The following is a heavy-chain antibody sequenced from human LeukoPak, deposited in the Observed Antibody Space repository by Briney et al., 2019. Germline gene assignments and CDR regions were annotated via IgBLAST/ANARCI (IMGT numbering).Heavy chain of an antibody. CDR1: GFTSSSYE. Sequence: GGSLRLSCAASGFTSSSYEMNWVRQAPGKGLEWVSYISSSGSTIYYADSVKGRFTISRQNAKNSLYLQMNSLRDGDTAVYYCARVDTVMGADAFDIWGQGTKVTVSS. CDR2: ISSSGSTI. V-gene: IGHV3-48*03. J-gene: IGHJ3*02. D-gene: IGHD5-18*01. CDR3: ARVDTVMGADAFDI.